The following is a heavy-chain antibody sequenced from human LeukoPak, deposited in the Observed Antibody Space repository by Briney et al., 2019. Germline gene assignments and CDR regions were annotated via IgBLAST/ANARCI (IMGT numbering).Heavy chain of an antibody. CDR1: GGSISSGSYY. CDR3: ARARVVTNAFDI. V-gene: IGHV4-61*02. D-gene: IGHD4-23*01. Sequence: SQTLSLTCTVSGGSISSGSYYWSWIRQPAGKGLEWIGRIYTSGSTNYNPSLKSRVTISVDTSKNQFSLKLGSVTAADTAVYYCARARVVTNAFDIWGQGTMVTVSS. J-gene: IGHJ3*02. CDR2: IYTSGST.